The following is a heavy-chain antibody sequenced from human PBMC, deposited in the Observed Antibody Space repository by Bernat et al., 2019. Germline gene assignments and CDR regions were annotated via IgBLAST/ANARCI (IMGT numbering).Heavy chain of an antibody. CDR2: IYHSGST. V-gene: IGHV4-30-2*01. D-gene: IGHD4-17*01. CDR3: ARGGAVTTFDY. Sequence: QVQLQESGPGLVKPSQTLSLTCAVSGGSISSGGYSWSWIRQPPGKGLEWIGYIYHSGSTYYNPSLKSRVTISVDRSKNQFSLKLSSVTAADTAVYYCARGGAVTTFDYWGQGTLVTVSS. CDR1: GGSISSGGYS. J-gene: IGHJ4*02.